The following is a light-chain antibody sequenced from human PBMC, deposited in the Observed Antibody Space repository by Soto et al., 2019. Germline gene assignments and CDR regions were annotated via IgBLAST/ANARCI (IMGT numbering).Light chain of an antibody. CDR1: SSNIGAGYD. CDR3: QSYDISLSVVV. CDR2: GNS. J-gene: IGLJ2*01. Sequence: QSVLTQPPSVSGAPGQRVTISCTGSSSNIGAGYDVHWYQQLPGTAPKLLIYGNSNRPSGVPDRFSGSKSGTSASLAITGLRAEDEADYYCQSYDISLSVVVFGGGTRLTVL. V-gene: IGLV1-40*01.